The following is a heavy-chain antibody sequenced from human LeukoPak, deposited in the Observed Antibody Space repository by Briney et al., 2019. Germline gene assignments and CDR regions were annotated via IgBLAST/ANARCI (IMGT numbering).Heavy chain of an antibody. CDR2: ISTSSNTI. D-gene: IGHD3-10*01. CDR3: ARVGSYGMDV. CDR1: GFTFSSYN. J-gene: IGHJ6*02. Sequence: GGSLRLSCAASGFTFSSYNMNWVRQAPGKGLEWVSYISTSSNTIYYADSVKGRFTISRDDAKNSLYLQMNDLRAEDTAVYYCARVGSYGMDVWGQGTTVTVSS. V-gene: IGHV3-48*01.